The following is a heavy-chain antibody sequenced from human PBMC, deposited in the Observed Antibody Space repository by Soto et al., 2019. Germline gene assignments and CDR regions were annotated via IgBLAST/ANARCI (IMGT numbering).Heavy chain of an antibody. CDR3: ARTRVTGRGFGELLYSEEYYYYYMDV. CDR1: GGSISSSSYY. V-gene: IGHV4-39*01. Sequence: SETLSLTCTVSGGSISSSSYYWGWIRQPPGKGLEWIGSIYYSGSTYYNPSLKSQVTISVDTSKNQFSLKLSSVTAADTAVYYCARTRVTGRGFGELLYSEEYYYYYMDVWGKGTTVTVSS. D-gene: IGHD3-10*01. J-gene: IGHJ6*03. CDR2: IYYSGST.